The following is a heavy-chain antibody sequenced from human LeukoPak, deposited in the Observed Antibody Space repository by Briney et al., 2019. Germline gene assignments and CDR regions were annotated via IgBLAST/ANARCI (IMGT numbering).Heavy chain of an antibody. V-gene: IGHV4-39*07. CDR3: ASLPVTFGGVIVRFGHRLYYFDY. CDR1: GGSISSSSYY. J-gene: IGHJ4*02. D-gene: IGHD3-16*02. Sequence: PSETLSLTCPVSGGSISSSSYYWGWVRQPPGEGLEWVGRIYYSGSTYYDPSLKSRVTISVDTSKNQFSLKLSSVTAADTAVYYCASLPVTFGGVIVRFGHRLYYFDYWGQGTLVTVSS. CDR2: IYYSGST.